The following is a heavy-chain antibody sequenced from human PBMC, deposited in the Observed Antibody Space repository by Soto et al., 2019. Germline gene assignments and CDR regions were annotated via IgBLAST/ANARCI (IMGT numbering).Heavy chain of an antibody. V-gene: IGHV4-59*01. D-gene: IGHD2-21*01. CDR3: ARVVRLDYYYYMDV. CDR2: IYYSGST. J-gene: IGHJ6*03. CDR1: GGSISSYY. Sequence: SETLSLTCTVSGGSISSYYWSWIRQPPGKGLEWIGYIYYSGSTNYNPSLKSRVTISVDTSKNQFSLKLSSVTAADTAVYYCARVVRLDYYYYMDVWGKGTTVTVSS.